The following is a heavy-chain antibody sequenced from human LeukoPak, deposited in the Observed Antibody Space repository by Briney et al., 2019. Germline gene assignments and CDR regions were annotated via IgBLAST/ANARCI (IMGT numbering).Heavy chain of an antibody. CDR3: ARVVRDGYNRIDY. Sequence: PGGSLTLSCAASGFTFSTYEMHWVRQAPGKGLEWVSYISGTGTTIYYADPVKGRFTISRDNAKKSLYLQMNSLRAEDTAVYYCARVVRDGYNRIDYWGQGTLVTVSS. CDR1: GFTFSTYE. CDR2: ISGTGTTI. J-gene: IGHJ4*02. V-gene: IGHV3-48*03. D-gene: IGHD5-24*01.